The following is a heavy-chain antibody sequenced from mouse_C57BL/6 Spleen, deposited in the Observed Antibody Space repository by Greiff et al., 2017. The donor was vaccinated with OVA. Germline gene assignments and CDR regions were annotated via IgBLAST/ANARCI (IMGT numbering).Heavy chain of an antibody. J-gene: IGHJ2*01. D-gene: IGHD1-1*01. CDR2: ISYDGSN. Sequence: EVQLVESGPGLVKPSQSLSLTCSVTGYSITSGYYWNWIRQFPGNNLEWMGYISYDGSNNYNPSLKNRISITLDTSKNQFFLKLNSVTTEDTATYYCARGITTVVDYWGQGTTLTVSS. CDR1: GYSITSGYY. V-gene: IGHV3-6*01. CDR3: ARGITTVVDY.